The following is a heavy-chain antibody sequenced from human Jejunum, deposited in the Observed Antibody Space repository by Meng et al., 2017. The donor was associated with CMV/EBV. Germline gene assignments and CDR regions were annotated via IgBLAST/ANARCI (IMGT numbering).Heavy chain of an antibody. CDR3: AREAIVWGSYRPNWFDP. CDR2: LYYSGTT. Sequence: SISTRSYYWGWIRQPPGKGLEWIGSLYYSGTTWYNPSLKSRVTISVDTSKNQFSLKVNSVTAADTAVYYCAREAIVWGSYRPNWFDPWGQGTLVTVSS. CDR1: SISTRSYY. J-gene: IGHJ5*02. V-gene: IGHV4-39*07. D-gene: IGHD3-16*02.